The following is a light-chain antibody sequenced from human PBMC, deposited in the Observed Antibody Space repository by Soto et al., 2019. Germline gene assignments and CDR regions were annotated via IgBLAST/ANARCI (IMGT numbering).Light chain of an antibody. CDR1: SSNIGTNT. J-gene: IGLJ2*01. CDR3: AAWDVSLVV. V-gene: IGLV1-44*01. CDR2: SDN. Sequence: VLTQPPSASGTPGQRVTISCSGSSSNIGTNTVIWYQQLPGAAPKLLIYSDNQRPSGVPDRFSGSKSGTSASLAISGLQSEDEADYFCAAWDVSLVVFGGGTQLTVL.